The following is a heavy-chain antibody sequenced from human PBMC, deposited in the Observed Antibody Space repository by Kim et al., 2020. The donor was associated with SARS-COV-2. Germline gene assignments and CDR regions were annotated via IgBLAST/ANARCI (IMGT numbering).Heavy chain of an antibody. V-gene: IGHV4-31*03. CDR3: ARRRVVPAAIGEHDAFDI. CDR1: GGSISSGGYY. J-gene: IGHJ3*02. D-gene: IGHD2-2*02. Sequence: SETLSLTCTVSGGSISSGGYYWSWIRQHPGKGLEWIGYIYYSGSTYYNPSLKSRVTISVDTSKNQFSLKLSSVTAADTAVYYCARRRVVPAAIGEHDAFDIWGQGTMVTVSS. CDR2: IYYSGST.